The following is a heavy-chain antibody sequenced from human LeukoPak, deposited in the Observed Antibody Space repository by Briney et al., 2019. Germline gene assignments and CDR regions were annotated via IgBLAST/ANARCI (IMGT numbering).Heavy chain of an antibody. CDR1: GYTFTSYA. Sequence: GASMKVSCKASGYTFTSYAMHWVRQAPGQRLEWMGWINAGNGNTKYSQKFQGRVTITRDTSASTAYMELSSLRSEDTAVYYCARGGVVPAVRDAFDIWGQGTMVTVSS. CDR3: ARGGVVPAVRDAFDI. D-gene: IGHD2-2*01. CDR2: INAGNGNT. J-gene: IGHJ3*02. V-gene: IGHV1-3*01.